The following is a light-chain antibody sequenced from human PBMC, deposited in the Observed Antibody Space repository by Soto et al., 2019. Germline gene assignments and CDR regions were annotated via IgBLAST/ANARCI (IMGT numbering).Light chain of an antibody. CDR1: QSVSSSY. Sequence: EIVLTQSPGTLSLSPGERATLSCRASQSVSSSYLAWYQQKPGQAPRLLIYGASSRATGIPDRFSGSGSGTDFTLTISRLEPEDFAVYYCQQYGSTEVTFVPGTKVDIK. J-gene: IGKJ3*01. V-gene: IGKV3-20*01. CDR2: GAS. CDR3: QQYGSTEVT.